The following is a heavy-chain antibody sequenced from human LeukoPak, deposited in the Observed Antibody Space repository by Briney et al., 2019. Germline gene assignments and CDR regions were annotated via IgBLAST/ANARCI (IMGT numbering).Heavy chain of an antibody. CDR1: GFTFSSYA. J-gene: IGHJ4*02. CDR3: AKGPADDYGDYKREFDY. D-gene: IGHD4-17*01. CDR2: ISYDGSNK. Sequence: GGSLRLSCAASGFTFSSYAMHWVRQAPGKGLEWVAVISYDGSNKYYADSVKGRFTISRDNSKNTLYLQMNSLRAEDTAVYYCAKGPADDYGDYKREFDYWGQGTLVTVSS. V-gene: IGHV3-30-3*01.